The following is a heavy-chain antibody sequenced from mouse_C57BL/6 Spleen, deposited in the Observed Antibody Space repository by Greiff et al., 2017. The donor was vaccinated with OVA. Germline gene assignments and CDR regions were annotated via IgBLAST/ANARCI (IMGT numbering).Heavy chain of an antibody. CDR2: IRNKANGYTT. D-gene: IGHD2-4*01. V-gene: IGHV7-3*01. Sequence: EVHLVESGGGLVQPGGSLSLSCAASGFTFTDYYMSWVRQPPGKALEWLGFIRNKANGYTTEYSASVKGRFTISRDNSQSILYLQMNALRAEDSATYYCASPPYYDYGAWFAYWGQGTLVTVSA. CDR1: GFTFTDYY. CDR3: ASPPYYDYGAWFAY. J-gene: IGHJ3*01.